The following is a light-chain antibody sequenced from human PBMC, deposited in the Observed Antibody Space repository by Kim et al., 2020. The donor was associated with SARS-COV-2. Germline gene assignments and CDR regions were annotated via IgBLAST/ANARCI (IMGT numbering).Light chain of an antibody. CDR2: DAS. Sequence: EIELTESPATLSLSPGKRATLSCRASQSIGSSLAWYQQKPGQVPRLLIYDASSRATGIPARFSGSGSGTDFNLTISILEPEDFAIYYCQHSTNWPETFGQGTKVDIK. CDR1: QSIGSS. CDR3: QHSTNWPET. V-gene: IGKV3-11*01. J-gene: IGKJ1*01.